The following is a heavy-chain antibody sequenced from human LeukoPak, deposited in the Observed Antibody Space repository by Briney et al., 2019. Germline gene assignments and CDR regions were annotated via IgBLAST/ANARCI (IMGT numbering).Heavy chain of an antibody. V-gene: IGHV4-30-4*01. CDR3: ARVGSAGWFGDLYWFDP. D-gene: IGHD3-10*01. Sequence: SQTLSLTCTVSGGSISSGDYYWSWIRQPPGKGLEWIGYIYYSGSTYYNPSLKSRVTISVDTSKNQFFLKLSSVTAADTAVYYCARVGSAGWFGDLYWFDPWGQGTLVTVSS. CDR1: GGSISSGDYY. CDR2: IYYSGST. J-gene: IGHJ5*02.